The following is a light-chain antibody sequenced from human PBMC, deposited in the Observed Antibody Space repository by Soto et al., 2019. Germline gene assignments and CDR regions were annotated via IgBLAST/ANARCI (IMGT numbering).Light chain of an antibody. Sequence: DIQVTQSPSSLSASVGDRVTITCRAIQPISTWLAWYQEKPGKAPKLLIYDASSLESGVPSRFSGSGSGTDFTLTISSLQPEDFATYYCQQSYSTPITFGQGTRLEIK. J-gene: IGKJ5*01. V-gene: IGKV1-5*01. CDR3: QQSYSTPIT. CDR2: DAS. CDR1: QPISTW.